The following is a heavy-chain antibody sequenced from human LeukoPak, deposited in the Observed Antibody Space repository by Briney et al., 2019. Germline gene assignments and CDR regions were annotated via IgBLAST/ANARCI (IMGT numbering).Heavy chain of an antibody. CDR2: IWYDGSNK. D-gene: IGHD6-19*01. CDR1: GFTFSNYG. Sequence: GGSLRLSRAASGFTFSNYGMHWVRQAPGKGLEWVAVIWYDGSNKDYADSVKDRFTISRDNSKNTLYLQMNSLRAEDTAVYYCATTAEGNSGHNGVANWGQGTLVTVSS. CDR3: ATTAEGNSGHNGVAN. J-gene: IGHJ4*02. V-gene: IGHV3-33*01.